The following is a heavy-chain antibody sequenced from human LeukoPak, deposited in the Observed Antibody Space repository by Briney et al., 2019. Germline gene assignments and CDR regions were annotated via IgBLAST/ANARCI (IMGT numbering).Heavy chain of an antibody. CDR2: IGWNSGGV. Sequence: GGSLRLSCAASGFTFDEYAMHCVRQPPGKGLEWVSGIGWNSGGVGYADSVKGRFTISRDNAKNFLYLQMNSLRPEDTAFYYCAREEHYSRWSPLGGWGQGTLVTVSS. V-gene: IGHV3-9*01. CDR1: GFTFDEYA. CDR3: AREEHYSRWSPLGG. D-gene: IGHD5-12*01. J-gene: IGHJ4*02.